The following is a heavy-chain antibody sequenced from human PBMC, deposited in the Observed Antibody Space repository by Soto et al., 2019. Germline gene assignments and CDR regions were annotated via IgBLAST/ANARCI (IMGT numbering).Heavy chain of an antibody. Sequence: PGGSLRLSCAASGFTFSSYAMSWVRQAPGKGLEWVSAISGSGGSTYYADSVKGRFTISRDNSKNTLYLQMNSLRAEDTAVYYCAKSYFAVAGEYNWFDPWGQGTLVTVSS. CDR1: GFTFSSYA. V-gene: IGHV3-23*01. CDR2: ISGSGGST. D-gene: IGHD6-19*01. J-gene: IGHJ5*02. CDR3: AKSYFAVAGEYNWFDP.